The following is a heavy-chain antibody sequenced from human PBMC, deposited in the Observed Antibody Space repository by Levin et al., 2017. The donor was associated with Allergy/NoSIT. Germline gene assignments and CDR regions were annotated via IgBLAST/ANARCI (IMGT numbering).Heavy chain of an antibody. CDR1: GYTFTNYA. Sequence: GESLKISCKASGYTFTNYAMHWVRQAPGQRLEWMGWINAGNGNTKYSQNFQGRVTITRDTSASTAYMELSSLRSEDTAVYYCARGVSISLNYYSYGLDVWGQGTTVTVSS. CDR3: ARGVSISLNYYSYGLDV. V-gene: IGHV1-3*01. J-gene: IGHJ6*02. D-gene: IGHD6-6*01. CDR2: INAGNGNT.